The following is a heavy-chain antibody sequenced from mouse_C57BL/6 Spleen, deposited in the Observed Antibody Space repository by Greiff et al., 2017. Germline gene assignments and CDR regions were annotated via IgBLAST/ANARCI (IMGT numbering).Heavy chain of an antibody. CDR3: GKENYDDDEGYFDV. V-gene: IGHV1-18*01. CDR1: GYTFTDYN. Sequence: VQLQQSGPELVKPGASVKIPCKASGYTFTDYNMAWVKQSHGKSLEWIGDINPNHGGTNYNQKFKGKATLTVDKSSSTAYMELRSLTSEDTAVYYCGKENYDDDEGYFDVWGTGTTVTVSS. J-gene: IGHJ1*03. D-gene: IGHD2-4*01. CDR2: INPNHGGT.